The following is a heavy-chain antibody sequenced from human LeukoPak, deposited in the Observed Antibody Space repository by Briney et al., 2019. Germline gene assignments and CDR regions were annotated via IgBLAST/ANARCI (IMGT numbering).Heavy chain of an antibody. J-gene: IGHJ6*03. D-gene: IGHD5-12*01. CDR1: GYTFSGFY. V-gene: IGHV1-2*02. Sequence: GASVKVSCKASGYTFSGFYIHWVRQAPGQGLEWMGWINPNSCVTNYAQKLQGRVTITRDTSIDTAYMQLSRLGSDDTAVYYCAKDRYGDYEAPFHYYMDAWGRGTTVTVSS. CDR3: AKDRYGDYEAPFHYYMDA. CDR2: INPNSCVT.